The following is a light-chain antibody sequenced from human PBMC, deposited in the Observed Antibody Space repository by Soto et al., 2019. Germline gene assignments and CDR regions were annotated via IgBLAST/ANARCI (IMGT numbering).Light chain of an antibody. CDR3: QTWVTGIQV. CDR1: SGHSSYA. Sequence: QLVLTQSPSASASLGASVKLTCTLSSGHSSYAIAWHQQQPEKGPRYLMKLKIDGRHNKVDGIPDSFAGASSGAERYLTISSLQSEEEFDYYCQTWVTGIQVFGGGTKLTVL. V-gene: IGLV4-69*01. J-gene: IGLJ2*01. CDR2: LKIDGRH.